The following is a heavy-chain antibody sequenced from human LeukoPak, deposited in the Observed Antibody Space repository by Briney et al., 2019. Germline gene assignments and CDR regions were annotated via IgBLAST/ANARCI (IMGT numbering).Heavy chain of an antibody. CDR2: ISDTGGST. CDR1: GFTFSSYA. D-gene: IGHD2-8*01. V-gene: IGHV3-23*01. Sequence: GGSLRLSCAASGFTFSSYAMTWVRQAPGKGLEWVSAISDTGGSTYDADSVKGRFTIARDNSKNTLYLQMNSLRAEDTAVYYCAKDTSIGRYCTNGVCSPFDYWGQGTLVTVSS. J-gene: IGHJ4*02. CDR3: AKDTSIGRYCTNGVCSPFDY.